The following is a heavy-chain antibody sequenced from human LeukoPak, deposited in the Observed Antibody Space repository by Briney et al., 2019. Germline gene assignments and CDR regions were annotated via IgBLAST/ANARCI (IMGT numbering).Heavy chain of an antibody. J-gene: IGHJ4*02. D-gene: IGHD3-22*01. Sequence: PGGSLRLSCAASGFTFSSYSMNWVRQAPGKGLEWVSSISSSSSYIYYADSVKGRFTISRDNAKNSLYLQMNSLRAEDTAVYYCARDQGVENYYDSSGYYRFDYWGQGTLVTVSS. V-gene: IGHV3-21*01. CDR3: ARDQGVENYYDSSGYYRFDY. CDR1: GFTFSSYS. CDR2: ISSSSSYI.